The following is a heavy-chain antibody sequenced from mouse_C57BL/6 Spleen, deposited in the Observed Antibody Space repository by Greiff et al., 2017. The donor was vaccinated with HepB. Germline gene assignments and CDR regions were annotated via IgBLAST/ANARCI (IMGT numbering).Heavy chain of an antibody. CDR2: TNPTNGRT. D-gene: IGHD1-1*01. J-gene: IGHJ2*01. Sequence: VQLQQPGAELVKAGASVKMSCKASGYTFTSYWMHWVKQRLGQGLEWFAETNPTNGRTYYNEKFKSKATLTVDKSSSTAYMLLSGPTFEDSAVYYCARIKKRVATYLDDWGQGTTLTVSS. CDR3: ARIKKRVATYLDD. CDR1: GYTFTSYW. V-gene: IGHV1S81*02.